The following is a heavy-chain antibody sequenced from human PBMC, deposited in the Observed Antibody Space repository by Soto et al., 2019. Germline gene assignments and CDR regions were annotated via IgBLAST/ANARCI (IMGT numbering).Heavy chain of an antibody. CDR2: ISPKSGGT. J-gene: IGHJ4*02. V-gene: IGHV1-2*02. CDR3: ARPPGYISDWYYFDL. Sequence: QVQLVQSGAEVKKPGASVKVSCEASGYTFIDYYMHWVRQAPGQGFEWMGRISPKSGGTNYAQKFQGRVTMTWDRSLTTSYMELSSLMSEDTAVYYCARPPGYISDWYYFDLWGQGTLVTVSS. CDR1: GYTFIDYY. D-gene: IGHD6-19*01.